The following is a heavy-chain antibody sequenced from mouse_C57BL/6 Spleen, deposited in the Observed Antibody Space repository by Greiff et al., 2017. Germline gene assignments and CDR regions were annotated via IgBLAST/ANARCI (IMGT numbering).Heavy chain of an antibody. CDR2: IWSGGST. CDR1: GFSLTSYG. Sequence: QVQLQQSGPGLVQPSQSLSITCTVSGFSLTSYGVHWVRQSPGKGLEWLGVIWSGGSTDYTAAFISSLNISKDNSKSHVFYKMNSLQADYTAIYYCGRTLPDGAMDYWGQGTSVTVSS. V-gene: IGHV2-2*01. CDR3: GRTLPDGAMDY. D-gene: IGHD2-3*01. J-gene: IGHJ4*01.